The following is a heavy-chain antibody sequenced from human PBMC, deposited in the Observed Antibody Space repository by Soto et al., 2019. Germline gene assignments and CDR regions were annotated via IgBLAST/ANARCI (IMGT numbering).Heavy chain of an antibody. CDR2: ISTYNGNT. CDR3: ARGGQIYDF. V-gene: IGHV1-18*01. Sequence: QVQLVQSGAEVKKPGASVKVSCKASGYIFTNYGISWVRQAPGQGLEWMGWISTYNGNTNYAQKLQGRVTMTTDTSTNTVYMELRSMRSDDTASYYCARGGQIYDFWGQGTVVTVSS. D-gene: IGHD3-3*01. J-gene: IGHJ4*02. CDR1: GYIFTNYG.